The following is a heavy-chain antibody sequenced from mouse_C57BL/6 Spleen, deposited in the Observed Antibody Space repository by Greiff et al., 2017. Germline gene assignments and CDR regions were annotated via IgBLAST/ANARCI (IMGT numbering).Heavy chain of an antibody. CDR3: ARHYYGSSYGYFDV. CDR1: GYTFTSYW. D-gene: IGHD1-1*01. CDR2: IYPGSGST. J-gene: IGHJ1*03. V-gene: IGHV1-55*01. Sequence: QVQLKESGAELVKPGASVKMSCKASGYTFTSYWITWVKQRPGQGLEWIGDIYPGSGSTNYNEKFKSKATLTVDTSSSTAYMQLSSLTSEDSAVYYCARHYYGSSYGYFDVWGTGTTVTVSS.